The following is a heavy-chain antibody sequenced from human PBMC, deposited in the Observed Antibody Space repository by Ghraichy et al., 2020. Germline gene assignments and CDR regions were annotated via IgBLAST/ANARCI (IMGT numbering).Heavy chain of an antibody. Sequence: SETLSLTCSVSGYVISSGYHWGWLRQSPGKGLEWIGNIYHSGDTYYNPSVKSRVSNSVDPSKSQFSLRLTSVTAADTAVYFCARDGNSMVRGIDAWGQGILVTVSS. CDR3: ARDGNSMVRGIDA. CDR1: GYVISSGYH. CDR2: IYHSGDT. J-gene: IGHJ5*02. D-gene: IGHD3-10*01. V-gene: IGHV4-38-2*02.